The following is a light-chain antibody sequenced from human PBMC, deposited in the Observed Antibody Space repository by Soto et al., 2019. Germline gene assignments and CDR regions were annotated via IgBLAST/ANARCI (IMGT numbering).Light chain of an antibody. J-gene: IGKJ1*01. CDR1: QGISNH. Sequence: DIQMTQSQSSLSASVGDRVTITCRASQGISNHLAWYQQQPGKVPKLLIYVASTLQSGVPSRFSGSGSGTDFTLTISSLQPEDVATYYCQKYNSAPWTFGQGTKVEIK. V-gene: IGKV1-27*01. CDR3: QKYNSAPWT. CDR2: VAS.